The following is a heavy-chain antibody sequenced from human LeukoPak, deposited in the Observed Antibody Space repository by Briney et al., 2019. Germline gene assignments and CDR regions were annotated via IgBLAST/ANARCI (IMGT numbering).Heavy chain of an antibody. J-gene: IGHJ4*02. D-gene: IGHD2-15*01. CDR3: AGALMVAAFDS. V-gene: IGHV3-11*01. CDR1: GARFSDHY. CDR2: ISSSGSNI. Sequence: GGSLRLSCAASGARFSDHYMSWIRQAPGKGLEWISYISSSGSNIHYADSMRGRVTISRDNANNSLTLHMSSLRAEDTAVYYCAGALMVAAFDSWGQGTLVTISS.